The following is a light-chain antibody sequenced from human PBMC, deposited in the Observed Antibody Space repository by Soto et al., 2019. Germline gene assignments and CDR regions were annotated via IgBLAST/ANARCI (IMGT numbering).Light chain of an antibody. V-gene: IGKV3-20*01. J-gene: IGKJ2*01. CDR3: HQYAGSAYT. CDR2: GAS. Sequence: EIVLTQSPGTLSLSPGERATLSCRASQSVSSSYLAWYQQKPGQAPRLLIYGASSWATGIPDRFSGSASGTDFTLTISRLEPEDFAVYYCHQYAGSAYTFGQGTKLEIK. CDR1: QSVSSSY.